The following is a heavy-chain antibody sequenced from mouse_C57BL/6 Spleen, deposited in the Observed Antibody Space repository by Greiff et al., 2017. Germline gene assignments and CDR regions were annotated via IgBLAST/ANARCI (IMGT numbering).Heavy chain of an antibody. CDR2: IDPSDSYT. CDR3: ARGLDGRGFGY. V-gene: IGHV1-59*01. CDR1: GYTFTSYW. Sequence: QVQLQQPGAELVRPGTSVKLSCKASGYTFTSYWMHWVKQRPGQGLEWIGVIDPSDSYTNYNQKFKGKATLTVDTSSRTAYMQLSSLTSGDSAVYYCARGLDGRGFGYWGQGTLVSVSA. J-gene: IGHJ3*01.